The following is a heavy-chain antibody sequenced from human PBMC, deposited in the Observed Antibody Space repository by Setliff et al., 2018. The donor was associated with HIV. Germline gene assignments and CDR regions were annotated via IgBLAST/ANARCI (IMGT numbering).Heavy chain of an antibody. Sequence: GSLRLSCAASGFIFSNAWMNWVRQAPGKGLEWIGSIYYSGSAYYSPSLKSRFTISVDTSKSQFSLKLSSVTAADTAVYYCARSARFFYASGSRRYFDLWGRGTLVTVSS. V-gene: IGHV4-38-2*01. CDR3: ARSARFFYASGSRRYFDL. D-gene: IGHD3-10*01. CDR1: GFIFSNAW. J-gene: IGHJ2*01. CDR2: IYYSGSA.